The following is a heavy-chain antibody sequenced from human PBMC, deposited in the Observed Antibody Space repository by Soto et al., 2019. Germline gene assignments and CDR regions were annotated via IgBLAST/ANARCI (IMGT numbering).Heavy chain of an antibody. CDR3: ARDARVGIQLWFPLCCRDV. V-gene: IGHV1-18*04. CDR1: GYTFTSYG. J-gene: IGHJ6*04. CDR2: ISANNGNT. D-gene: IGHD5-18*01. Sequence: ASVKVSCKASGYTFTSYGISWVRQAPGQGLEWMGWISANNGNTSYAQKFQGRVTMTTDTSTSTAYMELRSLRSDDTAVYYCARDARVGIQLWFPLCCRDVWGRGTTVTVS.